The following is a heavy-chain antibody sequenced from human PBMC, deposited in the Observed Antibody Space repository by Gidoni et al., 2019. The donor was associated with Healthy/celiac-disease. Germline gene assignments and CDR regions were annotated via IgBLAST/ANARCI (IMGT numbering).Heavy chain of an antibody. Sequence: QVQLVQSGAEVKKPGSSVKVSCKASGGTFSSYAISWVRQAPGQGLEWMGGIIPIFGTANYAQKFQGRVTITADESTSTAYMELSSLRSEDTAVYYCARDHRILTGYYHYYGMDVWGQGTTVTVSS. CDR1: GGTFSSYA. V-gene: IGHV1-69*01. D-gene: IGHD3-9*01. J-gene: IGHJ6*02. CDR2: IIPIFGTA. CDR3: ARDHRILTGYYHYYGMDV.